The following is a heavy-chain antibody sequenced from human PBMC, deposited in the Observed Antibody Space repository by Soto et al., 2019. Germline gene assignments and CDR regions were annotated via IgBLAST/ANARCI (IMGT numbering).Heavy chain of an antibody. CDR1: GFTFSSYE. J-gene: IGHJ5*02. CDR2: ISSSGSTI. V-gene: IGHV3-48*03. D-gene: IGHD4-17*01. Sequence: EVQLVESGGGLVQPGGSLRLSCAASGFTFSSYEMNWVRQAPGKGLEWVSYISSSGSTIYYADSVKGRFTISRDNAKNSLYLQMNSLRAEDTAVYYWARVADYGDYVWWGNWFDPWGQGTLVTVSS. CDR3: ARVADYGDYVWWGNWFDP.